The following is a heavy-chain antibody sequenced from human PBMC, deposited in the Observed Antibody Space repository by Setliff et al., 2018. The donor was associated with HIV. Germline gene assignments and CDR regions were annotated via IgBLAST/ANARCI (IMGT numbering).Heavy chain of an antibody. Sequence: ASVKVSCKASGGTSVTYAINWVRQAPGQGLEWMGGIIPLFGTTNYAQKFQVRVTITADESTSTVYMELSSLRSEDTAVYYCARDWEARADYYDTSGQAQYFQHWGQGTLVTVSS. CDR3: ARDWEARADYYDTSGQAQYFQH. CDR2: IIPLFGTT. D-gene: IGHD3-22*01. J-gene: IGHJ1*01. V-gene: IGHV1-69*13. CDR1: GGTSVTYA.